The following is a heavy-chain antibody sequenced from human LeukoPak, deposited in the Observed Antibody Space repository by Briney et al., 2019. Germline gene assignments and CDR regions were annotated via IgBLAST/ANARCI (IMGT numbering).Heavy chain of an antibody. CDR2: ISYDGSNK. CDR3: ATDKDTAMTFDY. CDR1: GFTFSSYG. Sequence: GGSLRFSCAASGFTFSSYGMHGVRQAPGKGLEWVAVISYDGSNKYYADSVKGRFTISRDNSKNTLYLQMNSLRAEDTAVYYCATDKDTAMTFDYWGQGTLVTVSS. V-gene: IGHV3-30*03. J-gene: IGHJ4*02. D-gene: IGHD5-18*01.